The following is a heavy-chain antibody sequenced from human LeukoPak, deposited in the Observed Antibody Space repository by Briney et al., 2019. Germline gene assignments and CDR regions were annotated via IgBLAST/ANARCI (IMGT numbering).Heavy chain of an antibody. V-gene: IGHV1-18*01. D-gene: IGHD1-26*01. CDR1: GGTFPSYG. CDR3: ARDRYGVRSGSCDY. Sequence: GSVQVSCHASGGTFPSYGISWVRQAPGQGLEWMGWISGDNGDTNYAQKLQGRVTMTTDTSTSTAYMELRSLRYDDTAVYYCARDRYGVRSGSCDYWGQGTLVTVSS. CDR2: ISGDNGDT. J-gene: IGHJ4*02.